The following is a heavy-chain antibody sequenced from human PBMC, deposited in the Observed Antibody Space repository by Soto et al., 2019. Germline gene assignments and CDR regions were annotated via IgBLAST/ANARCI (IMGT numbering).Heavy chain of an antibody. V-gene: IGHV3-23*01. J-gene: IGHJ4*02. Sequence: EVQVSESGGGLVQPGGSLRLSCATSGFTFSHYPMNWVRQAPGKGLEWVSGISAGGDRTYYADSVKCRFTIFRDNSKNSVSLQMNSLRVEDTAVYYCARRVWAQGTLVTVSS. CDR2: ISAGGDRT. CDR3: ARRV. CDR1: GFTFSHYP.